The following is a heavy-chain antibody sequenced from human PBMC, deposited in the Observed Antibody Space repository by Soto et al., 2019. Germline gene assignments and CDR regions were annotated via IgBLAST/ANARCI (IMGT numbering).Heavy chain of an antibody. CDR3: ARAPRGDYDSSGYPYYYGMDV. D-gene: IGHD3-22*01. CDR2: IYSGGST. V-gene: IGHV3-53*01. Sequence: GSLRLSCAASGFTVSSNYMSWVRQAPGKGLEWVSVIYSGGSTYYADSVKGRFTISRDNSKNTLYLQMNSLRAEDTAVYYCARAPRGDYDSSGYPYYYGMDVWGQGTTVTVSS. J-gene: IGHJ6*02. CDR1: GFTVSSNY.